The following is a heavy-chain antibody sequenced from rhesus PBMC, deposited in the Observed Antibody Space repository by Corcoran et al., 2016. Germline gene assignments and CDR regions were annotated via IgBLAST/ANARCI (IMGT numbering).Heavy chain of an antibody. CDR1: GFTFSSYD. CDR2: ISYNGKTI. CDR3: TRGWGGTREIDY. Sequence: EVQLVESGGGLVQPGGSLRLSCAASGFTFSSYDMSWVHQAPGKGLEWVSYISYNGKTIYYADSVKGRFTISRDNAKNSLSLQMRSLRAEDTAVYYCTRGWGGTREIDYWGQGVLVTVSS. V-gene: IGHV3-136*01. J-gene: IGHJ4*01. D-gene: IGHD1-1*01.